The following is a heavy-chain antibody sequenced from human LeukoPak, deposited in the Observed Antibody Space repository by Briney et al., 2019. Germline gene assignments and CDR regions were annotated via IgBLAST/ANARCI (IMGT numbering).Heavy chain of an antibody. V-gene: IGHV4-34*01. CDR3: ARWYYYDSSGYYYAFDY. J-gene: IGHJ4*02. CDR1: GGSFSGYY. CDR2: INHSGST. D-gene: IGHD3-22*01. Sequence: PSETLSLTCAVYGGSFSGYYWSWIRQPPGKGLEWIGEINHSGSTNYNPSLKSRVTISVDTSKNQFSLKLSSVTAADTAVYYCARWYYYDSSGYYYAFDYWGQGTLVTVSS.